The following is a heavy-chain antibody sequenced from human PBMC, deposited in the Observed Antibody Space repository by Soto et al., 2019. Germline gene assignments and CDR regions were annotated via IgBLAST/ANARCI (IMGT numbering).Heavy chain of an antibody. CDR3: ARTLAAAGTWAEYFQH. CDR2: IILIFGTA. Sequence: QVQLVQSGAEVKKPGSSVKVSCKASGGTFSSYAISWVRQAPGQGLEWMGGIILIFGTANYAQKFQGRVTITADESTSTAYMELSSLRSEDTAVYYCARTLAAAGTWAEYFQHWGQGTLVTVSS. V-gene: IGHV1-69*12. J-gene: IGHJ1*01. D-gene: IGHD6-13*01. CDR1: GGTFSSYA.